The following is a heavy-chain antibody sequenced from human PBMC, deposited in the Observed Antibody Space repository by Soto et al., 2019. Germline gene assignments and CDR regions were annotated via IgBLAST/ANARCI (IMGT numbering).Heavy chain of an antibody. D-gene: IGHD3-10*01. CDR2: ISSDSSTI. V-gene: IGHV3-48*01. CDR1: GFTFSNYR. J-gene: IGHJ6*02. CDR3: ATYYGSGSFFPDHYYYGMDV. Sequence: PGGSLRLSCAASGFTFSNYRMHWVRQAPGKGLEWVSYISSDSSTISYADSVKGRFTISRDNAKNSLYLQMNSLRAEDTAVYYCATYYGSGSFFPDHYYYGMDVWGQGTTVTVSS.